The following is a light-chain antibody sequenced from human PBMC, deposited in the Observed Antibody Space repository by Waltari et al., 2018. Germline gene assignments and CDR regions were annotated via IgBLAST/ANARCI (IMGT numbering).Light chain of an antibody. CDR3: NSRDSNGNPFV. CDR2: GKN. Sequence: SSELTQDPAVSVALGQTVRITCQGHSLRSYYEKWYRQKPGQSPLLVMYGKNNRPSGIPDRCAGFYSRDTASLTITGAQAEDEADYYCNSRDSNGNPFVFGPATKVTVL. V-gene: IGLV3-19*01. J-gene: IGLJ1*01. CDR1: SLRSYY.